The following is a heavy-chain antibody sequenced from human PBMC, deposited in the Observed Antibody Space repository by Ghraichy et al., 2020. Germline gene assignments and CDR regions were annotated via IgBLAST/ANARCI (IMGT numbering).Heavy chain of an antibody. CDR1: GYTFTGYY. D-gene: IGHD2-2*01. Sequence: ASVKVSCKASGYTFTGYYMHWVRQAPGQGLEWMGWINPNSGGTNYAQKFQGWVTMTRDTSISTAYMELSRLRSDDTAVYYCARGYCSSTSCYPVFDYWGQGTLVTVSS. V-gene: IGHV1-2*04. CDR3: ARGYCSSTSCYPVFDY. J-gene: IGHJ4*02. CDR2: INPNSGGT.